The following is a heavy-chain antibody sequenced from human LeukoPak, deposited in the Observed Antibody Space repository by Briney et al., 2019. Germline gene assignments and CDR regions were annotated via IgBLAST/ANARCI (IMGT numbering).Heavy chain of an antibody. CDR1: GFTFSSYA. CDR2: ISGSGGST. V-gene: IGHV3-23*01. Sequence: PGGSLRLSCAASGFTFSSYAMSWVRQAPGKGLEWVSAISGSGGSTYYADSVKGRFTISRDNSKNTLYVQMNSLRAEDTAVYYCAKGGDWNDVSNYWGQGTPVTVSS. J-gene: IGHJ4*02. CDR3: AKGGDWNDVSNY. D-gene: IGHD1-1*01.